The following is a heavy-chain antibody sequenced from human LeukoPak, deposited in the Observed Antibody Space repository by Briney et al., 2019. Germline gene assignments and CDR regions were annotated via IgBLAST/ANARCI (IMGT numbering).Heavy chain of an antibody. Sequence: RGESLKISCKGSGYSSTSYWIGWVRQMPGKGLEWMGIIYPDDSDTRYSPSFQGQVTISADKSISTAYLQWSSLKASDTAMYYCARYDILTGYYILDYWGQGTLVTVSS. CDR2: IYPDDSDT. D-gene: IGHD3-9*01. CDR3: ARYDILTGYYILDY. J-gene: IGHJ4*02. CDR1: GYSSTSYW. V-gene: IGHV5-51*01.